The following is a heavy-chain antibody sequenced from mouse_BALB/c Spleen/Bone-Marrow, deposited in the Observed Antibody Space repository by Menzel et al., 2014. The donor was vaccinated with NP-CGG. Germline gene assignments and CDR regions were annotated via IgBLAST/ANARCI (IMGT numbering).Heavy chain of an antibody. J-gene: IGHJ4*01. D-gene: IGHD2-10*01. V-gene: IGHV1-37*01. CDR2: INPYNGNT. CDR1: GYSFTGYT. CDR3: ARPGTYYGNYYYAMDY. Sequence: EVQLQESGPELVKPGASMKISCKASGYSFTGYTMNWVKQSHGKNLEWIGLINPYNGNTNYNQKFKGKATLTVDKSSSTAYMELLSLTSEDSAVYYRARPGTYYGNYYYAMDYWGQGTSVTVSS.